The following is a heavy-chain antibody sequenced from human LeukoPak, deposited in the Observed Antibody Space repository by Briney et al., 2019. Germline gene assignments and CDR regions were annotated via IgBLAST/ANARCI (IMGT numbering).Heavy chain of an antibody. CDR3: AFEVDGYFDY. CDR2: IKQDGSEK. CDR1: GFTFSSYL. D-gene: IGHD3-9*01. J-gene: IGHJ4*02. Sequence: PGGSLRLSCAASGFTFSSYLVSWVRQAPGKGLEWVANIKQDGSEKYYVDSVKGRFTISRDNAKNSLYLQMNSLRAEDTAVYYCAFEVDGYFDYWGQGTLVTVSS. V-gene: IGHV3-7*02.